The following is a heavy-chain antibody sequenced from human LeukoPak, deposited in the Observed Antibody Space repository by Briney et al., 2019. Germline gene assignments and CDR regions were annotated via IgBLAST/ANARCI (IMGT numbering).Heavy chain of an antibody. CDR1: GFTFSSYE. CDR2: ISSSGNTI. J-gene: IGHJ4*02. Sequence: PGGSLRLSCAASGFTFSSYEMNWVRQAPGKGLEWVSHISSSGNTIYYADSVKGRFTISRDNSKNTLYLQMNSLRAEDTAVYYCAKDDPRGYGYGWFDYWGQGTLVTVSS. V-gene: IGHV3-48*03. D-gene: IGHD5-18*01. CDR3: AKDDPRGYGYGWFDY.